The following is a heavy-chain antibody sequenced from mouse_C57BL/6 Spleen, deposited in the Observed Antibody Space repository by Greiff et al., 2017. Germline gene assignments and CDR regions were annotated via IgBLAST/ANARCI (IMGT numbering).Heavy chain of an antibody. Sequence: VQLQQSGAELVKPGASVKLSCTASGFNIKDYYMHWVKQRTEQGLEWIGRIDPEDGETKYAPNFQGKATITADTSSNTAYLQLSSLTSEDTAGYYWARGFPDGYDDDSYYAMDYWGQGTSVTVSS. CDR2: IDPEDGET. J-gene: IGHJ4*01. CDR1: GFNIKDYY. V-gene: IGHV14-2*01. CDR3: ARGFPDGYDDDSYYAMDY. D-gene: IGHD2-2*01.